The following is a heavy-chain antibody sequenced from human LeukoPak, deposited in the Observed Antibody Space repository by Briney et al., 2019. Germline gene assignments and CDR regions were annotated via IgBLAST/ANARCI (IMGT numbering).Heavy chain of an antibody. Sequence: SETLSLTCAVYGGSFSGYYWSWIRQPPGKGLEWIGEINHSGSTNYNPSLQSRVTISVDTSKNQFSLKLSSVTAADTAVYYCARVRGSRRDGYNRRPYYFDYWGQGTLVTVSS. V-gene: IGHV4-34*01. CDR2: INHSGST. J-gene: IGHJ4*02. CDR1: GGSFSGYY. D-gene: IGHD5-24*01. CDR3: ARVRGSRRDGYNRRPYYFDY.